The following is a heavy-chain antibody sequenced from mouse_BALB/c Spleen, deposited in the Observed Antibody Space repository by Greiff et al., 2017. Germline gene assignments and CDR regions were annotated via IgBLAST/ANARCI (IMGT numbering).Heavy chain of an antibody. CDR1: GFTFSSYT. CDR3: ARHDYGSSYWYFDG. V-gene: IGHV5-12-2*01. J-gene: IGHJ1*01. D-gene: IGHD1-1*01. Sequence: EVQLQQSGGGLVQPGGSLKLSCAASGFTFSSYTMSWVRQTPEKRLEWVAYISNGGGSTYYPDTVKGRFTISRDNAKNTLYLQMSSLKSEDTAMYYCARHDYGSSYWYFDGWGAGTTVTVSS. CDR2: ISNGGGST.